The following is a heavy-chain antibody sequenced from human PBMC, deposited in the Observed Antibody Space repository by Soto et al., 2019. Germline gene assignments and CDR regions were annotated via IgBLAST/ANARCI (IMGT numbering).Heavy chain of an antibody. CDR2: IYWDDDK. J-gene: IGHJ5*02. Sequence: QITLKESGPTLVKPTQTLTLTCTFSGFSLGTNGVGVGWIRQSPGKALQWLALIYWDDDKRYNPSLQSRLTVTKVTSKNQVVLIMTDMDPVDTATYYCAHRGVITYAAGFDPWGQGTLVTVSS. D-gene: IGHD1-20*01. CDR1: GFSLGTNGVG. CDR3: AHRGVITYAAGFDP. V-gene: IGHV2-5*02.